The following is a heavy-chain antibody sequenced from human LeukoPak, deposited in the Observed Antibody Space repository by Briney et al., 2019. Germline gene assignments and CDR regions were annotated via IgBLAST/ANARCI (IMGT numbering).Heavy chain of an antibody. D-gene: IGHD1-26*01. V-gene: IGHV4-61*02. CDR2: IYTSGST. CDR1: GGSISSGSYY. J-gene: IGHJ6*03. CDR3: ARLVGAGKDYYYYYMDV. Sequence: SETLSLTCTVSGGSISSGSYYWSWIRQPAGKGLEWIGRIYTSGSTNYNPSLKSRVTISVDKSKNQFSLKVSSVTAADTAVYYCARLVGAGKDYYYYYMDVWGKGTTVTVSS.